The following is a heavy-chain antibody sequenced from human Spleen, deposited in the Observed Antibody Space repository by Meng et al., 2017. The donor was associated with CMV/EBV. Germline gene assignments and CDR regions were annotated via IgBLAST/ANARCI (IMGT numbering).Heavy chain of an antibody. J-gene: IGHJ4*02. D-gene: IGHD2-8*01. CDR2: ISGSGGST. Sequence: GESLKISCAASGFTFSSYAMSWVRQAPGKGLEWVSAISGSGGSTYYADSVKGRFTISRDNSKNTLYLQMSSLRGEDTAVYYCASLTLTSPGYWGQGTLVTVSS. CDR3: ASLTLTSPGY. CDR1: GFTFSSYA. V-gene: IGHV3-23*01.